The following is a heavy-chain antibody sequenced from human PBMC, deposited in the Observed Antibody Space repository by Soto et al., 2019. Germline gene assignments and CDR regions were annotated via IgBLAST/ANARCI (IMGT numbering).Heavy chain of an antibody. Sequence: SETLSLTCAVYGGSFSGYYWSWIRQPPGKGLEWIGEINHSGSTNYNPSLKSRVIISLDTSKNQFSLILTSVTAADTAVYYCAREEGQQRGWGMDVWGQGTTVTVSS. CDR1: GGSFSGYY. D-gene: IGHD6-13*01. CDR3: AREEGQQRGWGMDV. J-gene: IGHJ6*02. CDR2: INHSGST. V-gene: IGHV4-34*01.